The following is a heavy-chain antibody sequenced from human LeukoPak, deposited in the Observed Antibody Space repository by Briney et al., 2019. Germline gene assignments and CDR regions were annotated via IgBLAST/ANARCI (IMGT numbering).Heavy chain of an antibody. CDR3: ARAAAAAGPIKPKKSISLRYNWFDP. CDR1: GGSFSGYY. CDR2: INHSGST. Sequence: SETLSLTCAVYGGSFSGYYWSWIRQPPGKGLEWFGEINHSGSTNYNPSLKSRVTISVDTSKNQFSLKLSSVTAADTAVYYCARAAAAAGPIKPKKSISLRYNWFDPWGQGTLVTVSS. V-gene: IGHV4-34*01. J-gene: IGHJ5*02. D-gene: IGHD6-13*01.